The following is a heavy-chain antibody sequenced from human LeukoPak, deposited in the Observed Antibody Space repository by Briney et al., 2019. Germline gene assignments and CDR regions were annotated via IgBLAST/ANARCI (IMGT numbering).Heavy chain of an antibody. V-gene: IGHV4-4*07. J-gene: IGHJ1*01. D-gene: IGHD5-18*01. CDR3: ARGNWDVDTAMEYYHH. Sequence: KPSETLSLTCTVSGDSISNFYWSWIRQPAGKGLEWIGRIYTNEITNYNPSLKNRIIMSSDTSKNQLSLKLSSVTAADTAVYYCARGNWDVDTAMEYYHHWGQGTLVTVSS. CDR1: GDSISNFY. CDR2: IYTNEIT.